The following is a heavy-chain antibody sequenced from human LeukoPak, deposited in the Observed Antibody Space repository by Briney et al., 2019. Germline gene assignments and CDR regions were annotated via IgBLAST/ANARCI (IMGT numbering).Heavy chain of an antibody. CDR2: ISGSGGST. J-gene: IGHJ4*02. V-gene: IGHV3-23*01. CDR1: GFTFSSYA. D-gene: IGHD3-10*01. Sequence: GGSLRLSCAASGFTFSSYAMSWVRQAPGKGLEWVSAISGSGGSTYYADSVKGRFTISRDNSKNTLYLQMNSLRAEDTAVYYCAKDRTSVLWFGDLFDYWGQGTLVTVSS. CDR3: AKDRTSVLWFGDLFDY.